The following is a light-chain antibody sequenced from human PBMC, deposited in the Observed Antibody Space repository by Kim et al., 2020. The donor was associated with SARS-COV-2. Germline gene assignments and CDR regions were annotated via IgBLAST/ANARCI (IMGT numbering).Light chain of an antibody. Sequence: SPGERATLSCGASQSVNSNYLAWYQQKPGLAPRLLIYDASTRATGIPDRFSGSGSGTDFTLTISRLEPEDFAVYYCQQYGSSPRTFGQGTKVDIK. J-gene: IGKJ1*01. CDR2: DAS. CDR1: QSVNSNY. CDR3: QQYGSSPRT. V-gene: IGKV3D-20*01.